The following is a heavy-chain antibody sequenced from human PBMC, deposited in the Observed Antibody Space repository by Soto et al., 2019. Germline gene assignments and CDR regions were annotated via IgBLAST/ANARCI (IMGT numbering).Heavy chain of an antibody. D-gene: IGHD2-21*02. CDR3: ARLRAYCGGDCYPYWFDP. CDR2: IYYSGST. J-gene: IGHJ5*02. CDR1: GGSISSSSYY. Sequence: QLQLQESGPGLVKPSETLSLTCTVSGGSISSSSYYWGWIRQPPGKELEWIGSIYYSGSTYYNPSLKSRVTISVDTSKNQFSLKLSSVTAADTAVYYCARLRAYCGGDCYPYWFDPWGQGTLVTVSS. V-gene: IGHV4-39*01.